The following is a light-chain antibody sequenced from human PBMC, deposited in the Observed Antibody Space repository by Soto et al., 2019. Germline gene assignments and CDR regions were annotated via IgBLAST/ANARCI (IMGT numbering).Light chain of an antibody. CDR3: SLDRSSSTPVI. J-gene: IGLJ2*01. Sequence: QSALTQPASVSGSPGQSITISCTGTTSDAGGYNYVSWYQQHPGKAPKLIIFDVSNRPSGVSNRLSGSKSGNTASLTISGLQPEDEADYYCSLDRSSSTPVIFGGGTKLTVL. V-gene: IGLV2-14*01. CDR2: DVS. CDR1: TSDAGGYNY.